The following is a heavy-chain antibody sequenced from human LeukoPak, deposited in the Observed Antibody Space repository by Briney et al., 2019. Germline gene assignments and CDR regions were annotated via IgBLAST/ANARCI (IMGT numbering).Heavy chain of an antibody. CDR2: ISAYNGNT. V-gene: IGHV1-18*01. CDR3: ARDEATFFAHYYYMDV. Sequence: ASVKVSCKASGYTFTSYGISWVRQAPGQGLEWMGWISAYNGNTNYAQKLQGRVTMTTDTSTSTAYMELRSLRSDDTAVYYCARDEATFFAHYYYMDVWGKGTTVTVSS. CDR1: GYTFTSYG. J-gene: IGHJ6*03. D-gene: IGHD2/OR15-2a*01.